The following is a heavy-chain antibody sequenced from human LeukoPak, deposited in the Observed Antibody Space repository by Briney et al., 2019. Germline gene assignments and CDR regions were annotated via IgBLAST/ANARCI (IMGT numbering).Heavy chain of an antibody. CDR2: ISSSSSYI. D-gene: IGHD3-16*01. CDR1: GFTFSSYS. V-gene: IGHV3-21*01. J-gene: IGHJ4*02. Sequence: GGSLRLSCAASGFTFSSYSMNWVRQAPGEGLEWVSSISSSSSYIYYADSVKGRFTISRDNAKNSLYLQMNGLRAEDTAVYYCARDRHWGSSFDYWGQGTLVTVSS. CDR3: ARDRHWGSSFDY.